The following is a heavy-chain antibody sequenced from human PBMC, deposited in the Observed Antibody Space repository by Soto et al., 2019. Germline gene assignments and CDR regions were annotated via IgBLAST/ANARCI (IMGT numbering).Heavy chain of an antibody. Sequence: PGGSLRLSCAASGFTSIDYFMSWIRQAPGKGLEWVSYISPTSSTIYYADSVKGRFTISRDNAKNSLYLQMNGLRTEDTAVYYCARSPADIDERDYWGQGTLVTVS. J-gene: IGHJ4*02. CDR2: ISPTSSTI. CDR1: GFTSIDYF. CDR3: ARSPADIDERDY. V-gene: IGHV3-11*01.